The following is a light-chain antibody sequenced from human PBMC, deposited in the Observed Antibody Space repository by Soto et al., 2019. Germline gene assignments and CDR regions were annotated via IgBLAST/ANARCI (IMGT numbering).Light chain of an antibody. CDR1: SSNIGTGND. V-gene: IGLV1-40*01. Sequence: QAVVTQPPSVAGAPGQRGTISCTGSSSNIGTGNDVHWYQQLPGTAPKLLIFANSNRPPGVPDRFSGSKSGTSSSLAITGRQAEDDADYFCQFYENSLRGVVFGGGTKLTVL. J-gene: IGLJ3*02. CDR3: QFYENSLRGVV. CDR2: ANS.